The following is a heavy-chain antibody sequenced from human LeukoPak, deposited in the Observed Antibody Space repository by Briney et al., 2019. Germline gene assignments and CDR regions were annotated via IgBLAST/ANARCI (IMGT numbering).Heavy chain of an antibody. D-gene: IGHD2-2*01. V-gene: IGHV1-8*01. J-gene: IGHJ5*02. CDR2: MNPNSGNT. CDR1: GYTFTSYD. Sequence: ASVKVSCKASGYTFTSYDINWVRQATGQGLEWMGWMNPNSGNTGYAQKFQGRVTMTRNTSISTAYMELSSLRSEDTAVYYCAXEVIQGFKYQLLRRYNWFDPWGQGTLVTVSS. CDR3: AXEVIQGFKYQLLRRYNWFDP.